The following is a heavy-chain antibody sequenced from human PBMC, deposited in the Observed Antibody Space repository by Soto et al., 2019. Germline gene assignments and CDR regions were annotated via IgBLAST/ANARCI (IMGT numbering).Heavy chain of an antibody. CDR1: GGSISSSSYY. D-gene: IGHD3-9*01. V-gene: IGHV4-39*01. CDR3: AKTYYDILTGYWVNAFDI. CDR2: IYYSGST. Sequence: SETLSLTCTVSGGSISSSSYYWGWIRQPPGKGLEWIGSIYYSGSTYYNPSLKSRVTISVDTSKNQFSLKLSSVTAADTAVYYCAKTYYDILTGYWVNAFDIWGQGTMVTVSS. J-gene: IGHJ3*02.